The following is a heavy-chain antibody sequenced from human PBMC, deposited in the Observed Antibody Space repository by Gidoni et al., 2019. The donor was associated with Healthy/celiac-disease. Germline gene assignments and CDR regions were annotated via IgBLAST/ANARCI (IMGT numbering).Heavy chain of an antibody. D-gene: IGHD1-1*01. CDR2: INPNSGGT. CDR3: ARVMDWNPPSFDY. CDR1: GYTFTGSY. V-gene: IGHV1-2*06. Sequence: QVQLVQSGAEVKTPGASVKVSCKASGYTFTGSYMHWVRQAPGQGIEWMGRINPNSGGTNYEQKFQGRVTMTRDTSISTAYMELSRLRSDDTAVYYCARVMDWNPPSFDYWGQGTLVTVSS. J-gene: IGHJ4*02.